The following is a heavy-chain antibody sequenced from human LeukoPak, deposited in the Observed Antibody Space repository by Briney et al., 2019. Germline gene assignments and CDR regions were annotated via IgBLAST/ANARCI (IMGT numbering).Heavy chain of an antibody. D-gene: IGHD2-15*01. V-gene: IGHV1-69*05. CDR3: ARLGDCSGGSCYQKHDAFDI. CDR1: GGTFSSYA. J-gene: IGHJ3*02. Sequence: GASVKVSCKASGGTFSSYAISWVRQAPGQGLEWMGRLIPIFGTANYAQRFQGRVTITTDESTSTAYMELSSLRSEDTAVYYCARLGDCSGGSCYQKHDAFDIWGQGTMVTVSS. CDR2: LIPIFGTA.